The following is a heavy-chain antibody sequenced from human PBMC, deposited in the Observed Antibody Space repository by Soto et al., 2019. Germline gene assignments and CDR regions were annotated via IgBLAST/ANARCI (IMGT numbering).Heavy chain of an antibody. J-gene: IGHJ1*01. D-gene: IGHD2-15*01. CDR1: GGSISSGGYY. Sequence: QVQLQESGPGLVKPSQTLSLTCTVSGGSISSGGYYWSWIRQHPGKGLEWIGYIYYSGSTYYNPSLKSRVTISVDTSKNQFSLKLSSVTAADTAVYYCARGSVLVVAATPANEYFQHCGQGTLVTVSS. V-gene: IGHV4-31*03. CDR2: IYYSGST. CDR3: ARGSVLVVAATPANEYFQH.